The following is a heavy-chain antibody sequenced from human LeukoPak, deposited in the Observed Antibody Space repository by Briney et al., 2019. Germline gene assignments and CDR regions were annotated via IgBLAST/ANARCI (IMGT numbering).Heavy chain of an antibody. CDR1: GGTFSSYA. J-gene: IGHJ4*02. CDR3: ARDWYGGNSAVHYFDY. Sequence: GASVKVSCKASGGTFSSYAISWVRQAPGQGLEWMGGIIPIFGTANYAQKFQGRVTMTRDTSTSTVYMELSSLRSEDTAVYYCARDWYGGNSAVHYFDYWGQGTLVTVSS. D-gene: IGHD4-23*01. CDR2: IIPIFGTA. V-gene: IGHV1-69*05.